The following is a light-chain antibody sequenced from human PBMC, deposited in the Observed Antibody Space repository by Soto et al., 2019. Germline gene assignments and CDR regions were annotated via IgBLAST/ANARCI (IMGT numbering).Light chain of an antibody. CDR3: CSYTSSSSWV. Sequence: QSALTQPASVSGSPGQSITISCTGTRGDVGSYNFVSWFQHHPGKAPKLMIYEVSNRPSGVSNRFSASKSGNTASLTISGLQAEDEADYYCCSYTSSSSWVFGGGTKXTV. CDR2: EVS. CDR1: RGDVGSYNF. V-gene: IGLV2-14*01. J-gene: IGLJ3*02.